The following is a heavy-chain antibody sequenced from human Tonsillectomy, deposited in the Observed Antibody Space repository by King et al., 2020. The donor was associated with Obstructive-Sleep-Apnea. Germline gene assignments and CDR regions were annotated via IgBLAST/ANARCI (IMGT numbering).Heavy chain of an antibody. J-gene: IGHJ5*02. V-gene: IGHV3-21*01. Sequence: VQLVESGGGLVKPGGSLRLSCAASGFTFSSYSMNWVRQAPGKGLEWVSSISSSSSYIYYADSVKGRFTISRDNAKNSLYLQMNSLRAEDTAAYYCARDGYCSGGSCYSPYNWFDPWGQGTLVTVSS. CDR2: ISSSSSYI. D-gene: IGHD2-15*01. CDR3: ARDGYCSGGSCYSPYNWFDP. CDR1: GFTFSSYS.